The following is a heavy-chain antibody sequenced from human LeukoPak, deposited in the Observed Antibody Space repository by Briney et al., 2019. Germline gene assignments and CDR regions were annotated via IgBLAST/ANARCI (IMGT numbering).Heavy chain of an antibody. V-gene: IGHV3-13*01. Sequence: PGGSLRLSCAASGFTFSSYDMHWVRQATGKGLEWVSAIGTAGDTYYPGSVKGRLTISRENAKNSLYLQMNSLRAGDTAVYYCARGGPRSGNDAFDIWGQGTMVTVSS. J-gene: IGHJ3*02. CDR1: GFTFSSYD. CDR2: IGTAGDT. CDR3: ARGGPRSGNDAFDI. D-gene: IGHD2-15*01.